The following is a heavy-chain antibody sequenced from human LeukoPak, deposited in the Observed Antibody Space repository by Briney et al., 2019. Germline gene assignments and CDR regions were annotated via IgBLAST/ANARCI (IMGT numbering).Heavy chain of an antibody. Sequence: GGSLRLSCAASGFTFSSYNMNWVRQAPGKGLEWVSTITSTSTYIAYADSVKGRFTISRDNADNSLYLQMNSLRDDDTAVYYCAKERPHGMDVWGQGPSVTVSS. V-gene: IGHV3-21*01. CDR3: AKERPHGMDV. CDR1: GFTFSSYN. D-gene: IGHD6-6*01. CDR2: ITSTSTYI. J-gene: IGHJ6*02.